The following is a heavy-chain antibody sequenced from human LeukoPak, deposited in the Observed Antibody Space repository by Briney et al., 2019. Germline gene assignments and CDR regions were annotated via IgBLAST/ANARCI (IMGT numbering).Heavy chain of an antibody. J-gene: IGHJ4*02. D-gene: IGHD3-22*01. CDR3: AKGLGASGYHDY. CDR2: ISDSGDRT. Sequence: GGSLRLSCAASGFPFSNYAMTWVRQAPGKGLERVSGISDSGDRTYYADSVKGRFTISRDNSKNMLYLQMNSLRVEDTALYYCAKGLGASGYHDYWGQGTLVTVSS. CDR1: GFPFSNYA. V-gene: IGHV3-23*01.